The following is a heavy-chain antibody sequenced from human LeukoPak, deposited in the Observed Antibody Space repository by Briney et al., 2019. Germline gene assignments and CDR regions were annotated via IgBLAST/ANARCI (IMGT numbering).Heavy chain of an antibody. CDR1: GGSISSHY. Sequence: KPSETLSLTCTVSGGSISSHYWSWIRQPPGKGLEWIGYIYHSGSTNYNPSLKSRVTISVDTSKNQFSLKLSSVTAADTAVYYCARTYCSSTSCSDYWGQGTLVTVSS. D-gene: IGHD2-2*01. CDR2: IYHSGST. CDR3: ARTYCSSTSCSDY. V-gene: IGHV4-59*11. J-gene: IGHJ4*02.